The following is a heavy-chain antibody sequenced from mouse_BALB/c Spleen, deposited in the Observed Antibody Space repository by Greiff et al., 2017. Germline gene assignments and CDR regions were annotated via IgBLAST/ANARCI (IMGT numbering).Heavy chain of an antibody. D-gene: IGHD1-1*01. Sequence: EVQVVESGGGLVQPGGSRKLSCAASGFTFSSFGMHWVRQAPEKGLEWVAYISSGSSTIYYADTVKGRFTISRDNPKNTLFLQMTSLRSEDTAMYYCARYYGSSYGPYFDVWGAGTTVTVSS. J-gene: IGHJ1*01. CDR1: GFTFSSFG. V-gene: IGHV5-17*02. CDR2: ISSGSSTI. CDR3: ARYYGSSYGPYFDV.